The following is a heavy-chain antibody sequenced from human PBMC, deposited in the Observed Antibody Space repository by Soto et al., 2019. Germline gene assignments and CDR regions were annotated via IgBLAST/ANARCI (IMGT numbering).Heavy chain of an antibody. V-gene: IGHV3-33*01. CDR2: IWYDGSNK. Sequence: GSLRLSCAASGFTFSSYGMHWVRQAPGKGLEWVAVIWYDGSNKYYADSVKGRFTISRDNSKNTLYLQMNSLRAEDTAVYYCARDYRTTVTTKYFDYWGQGTLVTVSS. J-gene: IGHJ4*02. D-gene: IGHD4-4*01. CDR3: ARDYRTTVTTKYFDY. CDR1: GFTFSSYG.